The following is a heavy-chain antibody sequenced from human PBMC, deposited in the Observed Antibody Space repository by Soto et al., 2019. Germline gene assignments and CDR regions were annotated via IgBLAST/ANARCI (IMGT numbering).Heavy chain of an antibody. D-gene: IGHD6-13*01. CDR3: ARSSSSDDYYYYYGMGV. CDR1: GYTFTSYG. Sequence: ASVKVSCKASGYTFTSYGISWVRQAPGQGLEWMGWISAYNGNTNYAQKLQGRVTMTTDTSTSTAYMELRSLRSDDTAAYYCARSSSSDDYYYYYGMGVWGQGTTVTVSS. V-gene: IGHV1-18*01. J-gene: IGHJ6*02. CDR2: ISAYNGNT.